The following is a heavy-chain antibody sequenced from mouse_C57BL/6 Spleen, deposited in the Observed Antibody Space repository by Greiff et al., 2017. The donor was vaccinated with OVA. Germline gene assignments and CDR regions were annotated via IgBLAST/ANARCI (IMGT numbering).Heavy chain of an antibody. CDR2: IHPNSGST. D-gene: IGHD1-1*01. CDR3: ARRGIYYYDY. CDR1: GYTFTSYW. V-gene: IGHV1-64*01. Sequence: VQLQQPGAELVKPGASVKLSCKASGYTFTSYWMHWVKQRPGQGLEWIGMIHPNSGSTNYNEKFKSKATLTVDKSSSTAYMQLSSLTSEDAAVYYCARRGIYYYDYWGQGTTLTVSS. J-gene: IGHJ2*01.